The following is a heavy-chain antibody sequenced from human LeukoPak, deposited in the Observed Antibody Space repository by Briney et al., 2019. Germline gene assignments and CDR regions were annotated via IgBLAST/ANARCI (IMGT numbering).Heavy chain of an antibody. CDR1: GFTFSSYG. Sequence: PGGSLRLSCAASGFTFSSYGKHGVRQAPGKGVEGVADISYDGSNKYYADSVKGRFTISRDNSKNTLYLQMNSLRAEDTAVYYCAKQYFDWFFDYWGQGTLVTVSS. CDR3: AKQYFDWFFDY. CDR2: ISYDGSNK. V-gene: IGHV3-30*18. D-gene: IGHD3-9*01. J-gene: IGHJ4*02.